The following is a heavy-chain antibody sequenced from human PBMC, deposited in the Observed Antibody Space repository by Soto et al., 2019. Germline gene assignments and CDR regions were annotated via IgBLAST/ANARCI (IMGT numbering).Heavy chain of an antibody. V-gene: IGHV1-18*01. D-gene: IGHD6-19*01. CDR2: ISAYNGNT. CDR3: ARERRISPKTRAVAEPLFDY. CDR1: GYTFTSYG. Sequence: ASVKVSCKASGYTFTSYGISWVRQAPGQGLEWMGWISAYNGNTNYAQKLQGRVTMTTDTSTSTAYMELRSLRSDDTAVYYCARERRISPKTRAVAEPLFDYWGQGTLVTVSS. J-gene: IGHJ4*02.